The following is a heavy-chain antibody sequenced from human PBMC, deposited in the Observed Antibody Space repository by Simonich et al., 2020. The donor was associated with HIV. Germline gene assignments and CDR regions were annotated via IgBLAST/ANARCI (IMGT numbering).Heavy chain of an antibody. Sequence: QVQLQQWGAGLLKPSETLSLTCAVYGGSFSNSSWSWIRQPPGKGLGWIGEINHSESTNYNSSLKSRVTISVDTSKNQFSLKLSSVTAADTAVYYCARVAGKDYYYYYYMDVWGKGTTVTVSS. V-gene: IGHV4-34*01. CDR3: ARVAGKDYYYYYYMDV. D-gene: IGHD6-19*01. CDR2: INHSEST. J-gene: IGHJ6*03. CDR1: GGSFSNSS.